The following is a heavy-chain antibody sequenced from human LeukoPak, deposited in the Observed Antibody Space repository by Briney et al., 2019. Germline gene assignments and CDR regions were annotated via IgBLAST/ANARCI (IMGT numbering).Heavy chain of an antibody. V-gene: IGHV3-53*01. D-gene: IGHD3-16*01. CDR3: ARRGGKGGPWYFDL. Sequence: GGSLRLSCAASGFTVSSNHMSWVRQAPGKGLEWVSVIYSGGSTYYADSVKGRFTISRDNSKNTLCLQMNSLRAEDTAVYYCARRGGKGGPWYFDLWGRGTLVTVSS. CDR2: IYSGGST. J-gene: IGHJ2*01. CDR1: GFTVSSNH.